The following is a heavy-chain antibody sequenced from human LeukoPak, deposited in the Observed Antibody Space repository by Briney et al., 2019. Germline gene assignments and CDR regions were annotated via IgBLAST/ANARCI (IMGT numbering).Heavy chain of an antibody. V-gene: IGHV1-24*01. J-gene: IGHJ3*02. Sequence: ASVKVSCKVSGYTLTELSMHWVRQAPGKGLEWMGGFDPEDGETIYAQKFQGRVTMTEDTSTDTAHMELSSLRSEDTAVYYCATGLLWFGVPDAFDIWGQGTMVTVSS. CDR1: GYTLTELS. CDR3: ATGLLWFGVPDAFDI. CDR2: FDPEDGET. D-gene: IGHD3-10*01.